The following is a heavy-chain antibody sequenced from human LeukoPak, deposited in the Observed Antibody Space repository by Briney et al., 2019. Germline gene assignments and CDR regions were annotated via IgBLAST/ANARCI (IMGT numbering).Heavy chain of an antibody. CDR3: ATVVVNWNYLNY. Sequence: PSETLSLTCTVSGGSISSYYWSWIRQPPGKGLEWIGYIYYSGSTNYNPSLKRRVTISVDTSKNQFSLNLNSVTAADTAVYYCATVVVNWNYLNYWGRGVLVTVSS. V-gene: IGHV4-59*12. CDR2: IYYSGST. D-gene: IGHD1-7*01. CDR1: GGSISSYY. J-gene: IGHJ4*02.